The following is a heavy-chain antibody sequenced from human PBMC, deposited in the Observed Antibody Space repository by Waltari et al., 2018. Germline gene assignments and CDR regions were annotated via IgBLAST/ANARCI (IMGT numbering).Heavy chain of an antibody. CDR1: GFSFDDYA. Sequence: EVQLVESGGGLVQHGRSLRLSCAASGFSFDDYAVPWVRQAPGKGLEWVSGINWDSSDTAYADSVKGRFTISRDNAKNSLYLQMNSLRTEDTAFYYCAKDLYSGSDNRIFDFWGQGTLVTVSS. V-gene: IGHV3-9*01. CDR2: INWDSSDT. CDR3: AKDLYSGSDNRIFDF. J-gene: IGHJ4*02. D-gene: IGHD1-26*01.